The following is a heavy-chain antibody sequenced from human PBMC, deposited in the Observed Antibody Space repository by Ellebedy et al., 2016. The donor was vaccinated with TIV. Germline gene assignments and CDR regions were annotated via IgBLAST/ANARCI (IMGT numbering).Heavy chain of an antibody. CDR3: AQGRTGFT. CDR2: MKPGSGNT. Sequence: AASVKVSCKASGYTFTDYDINWVRQPTGHGLEYLGWMKPGSGNTGYAQKFEGRVTMTRKTSTSTAYMELSSLRSDDTAVYYCAQGRTGFTWGQGTPVTVSS. J-gene: IGHJ5*02. D-gene: IGHD1-14*01. CDR1: GYTFTDYD. V-gene: IGHV1-8*01.